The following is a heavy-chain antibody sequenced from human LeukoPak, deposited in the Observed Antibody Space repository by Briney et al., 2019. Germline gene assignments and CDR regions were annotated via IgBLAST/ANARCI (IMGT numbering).Heavy chain of an antibody. CDR1: GFTLSSYW. D-gene: IGHD3-22*01. CDR3: ASQHSSGYYFI. Sequence: GGSLRLSCAASGFTLSSYWMGWVRQAPGKGQEWVANIKQDGTEKYYVDSLKGRFTISRDNAKNSLYLQMNSLRIEDTAVYYCASQHSSGYYFIWGQGTLVTVSS. CDR2: IKQDGTEK. V-gene: IGHV3-7*01. J-gene: IGHJ4*02.